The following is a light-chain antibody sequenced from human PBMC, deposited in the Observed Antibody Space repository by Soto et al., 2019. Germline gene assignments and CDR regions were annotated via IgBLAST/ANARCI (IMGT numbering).Light chain of an antibody. V-gene: IGKV3-20*01. J-gene: IGKJ5*01. CDR3: QQYGSSPST. CDR2: GAS. CDR1: QTVSSSF. Sequence: EIVLTQSPGTLSLSPGERATLSCRASQTVSSSFLAWYQQNAGQAPRLLIYGASSRATGIPDRFSGSGSGTDFTLTISSLEPEDFAVYYCQQYGSSPSTFGQGTRLDIK.